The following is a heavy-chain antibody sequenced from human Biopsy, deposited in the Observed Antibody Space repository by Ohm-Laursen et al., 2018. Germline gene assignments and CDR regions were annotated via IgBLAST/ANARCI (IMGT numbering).Heavy chain of an antibody. CDR2: INPSSGTT. Sequence: ASVNVSCKAFGYTFITYYVNWVRQAPGQGLEWMGKINPSSGTTSYAQKFQGRVTMTRDTSTTTVYMELSSLRSEDTAVYYCARDRIGGRGDPPDHWGQGTLVTVSS. CDR3: ARDRIGGRGDPPDH. J-gene: IGHJ4*02. V-gene: IGHV1-46*01. D-gene: IGHD3-10*01. CDR1: GYTFITYY.